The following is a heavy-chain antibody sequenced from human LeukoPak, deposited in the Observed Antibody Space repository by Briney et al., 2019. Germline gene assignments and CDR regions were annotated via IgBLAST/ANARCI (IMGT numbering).Heavy chain of an antibody. CDR3: ARDQGPPVLYDSSGYYTVGDY. J-gene: IGHJ4*02. Sequence: GGSLRLSCAASGFTFSDNYMTWVRQAPGKGLEWLSYISGNGGVIQYADSVKGRFTISRDNAKNLLYLQMNSLRAEDTAVYYCARDQGPPVLYDSSGYYTVGDYWGQGTLVTVSS. D-gene: IGHD3-22*01. CDR1: GFTFSDNY. CDR2: ISGNGGVI. V-gene: IGHV3-11*04.